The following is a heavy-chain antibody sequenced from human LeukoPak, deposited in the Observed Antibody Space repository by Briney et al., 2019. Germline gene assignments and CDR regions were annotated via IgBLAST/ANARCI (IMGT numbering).Heavy chain of an antibody. V-gene: IGHV1-69*13. D-gene: IGHD3-3*01. CDR1: GGTFSSYA. Sequence: ASVKVSCKASGGTFSSYAISWVRQAPGQGLEWMGGIIPIFGTANYAQKFQGRVTITADESTSTAYMELSSLRSEDTAVYYCARDSGGVTIFGVGGGLFDYWGQGTLVTVSS. J-gene: IGHJ4*02. CDR2: IIPIFGTA. CDR3: ARDSGGVTIFGVGGGLFDY.